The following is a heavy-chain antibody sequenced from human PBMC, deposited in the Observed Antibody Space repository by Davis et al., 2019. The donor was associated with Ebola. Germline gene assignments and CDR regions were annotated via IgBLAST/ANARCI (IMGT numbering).Heavy chain of an antibody. D-gene: IGHD3-16*01. CDR2: INPSTGST. V-gene: IGHV1-46*01. J-gene: IGHJ4*02. CDR3: ASGGSSANRFFDY. CDR1: GYTFTRYY. Sequence: ASVKVSCKASGYTFTRYYMHWVRQAPGQGLEWMGIINPSTGSTSYAQKFQGRVTMTRDTSTSTVYMELNSLRSADTAVYYCASGGSSANRFFDYWGQGTQVTVSS.